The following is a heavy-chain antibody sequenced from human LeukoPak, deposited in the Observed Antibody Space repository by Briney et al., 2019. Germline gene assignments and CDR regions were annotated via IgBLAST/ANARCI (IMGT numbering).Heavy chain of an antibody. J-gene: IGHJ4*02. Sequence: ASVKVSCKASGYTFTGYYMHWVRQAPGQGLEWMAWINPDSGGTNYAQKFQGRVTMTRDTSISTAYMELSRLRSDDTAVYYCARAVRLESVLFDYWGQGTLVTVSS. CDR3: ARAVRLESVLFDY. CDR1: GYTFTGYY. CDR2: INPDSGGT. D-gene: IGHD5/OR15-5a*01. V-gene: IGHV1-2*02.